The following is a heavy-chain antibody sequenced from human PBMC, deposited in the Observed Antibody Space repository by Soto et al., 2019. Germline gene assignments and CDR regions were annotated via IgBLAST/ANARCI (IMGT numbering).Heavy chain of an antibody. CDR1: GYNFAGYW. CDR3: ARGGVSTRTFDY. Sequence: PVGSLKISCNGSGYNFAGYWIAWVRQMPWKGLELMGIIYPSDSETRYRPSFQGQVTISADKSISSAYLQWSSLRASDTAMYYCARGGVSTRTFDYWGQGTPVTV. V-gene: IGHV5-51*01. CDR2: IYPSDSET. D-gene: IGHD3-3*01. J-gene: IGHJ4*02.